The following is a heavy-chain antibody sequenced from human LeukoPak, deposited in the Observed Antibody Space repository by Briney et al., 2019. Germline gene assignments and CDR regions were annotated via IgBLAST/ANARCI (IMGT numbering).Heavy chain of an antibody. CDR1: GYTFTSYE. J-gene: IGHJ6*02. V-gene: IGHV1-8*01. CDR2: MHPNSGNT. D-gene: IGHD3/OR15-3a*01. Sequence: ASAKVSCKASGYTFTSYEIYWVRQATGQGLEWMGWMHPNSGNTVYAQKLQGRVTMTRNTSISTAYMELSTLRSEDTAVYYCARGVFWTSRAGMDVWGQGTTVTVSS. CDR3: ARGVFWTSRAGMDV.